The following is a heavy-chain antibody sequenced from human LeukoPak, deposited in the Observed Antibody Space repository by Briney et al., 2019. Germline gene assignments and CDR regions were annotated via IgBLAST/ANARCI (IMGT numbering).Heavy chain of an antibody. Sequence: PGGSLRLPCAASGFTFSSYAMSWVRQAPGKGLEWVPAISGSGGSTYYADSVKGRFTISRDNSKNTLYLQMNSLRAEATAVYYCAKRLSVCIDYWCQGTLVTVSS. V-gene: IGHV3-23*01. D-gene: IGHD2-8*01. J-gene: IGHJ4*02. CDR1: GFTFSSYA. CDR3: AKRLSVCIDY. CDR2: ISGSGGST.